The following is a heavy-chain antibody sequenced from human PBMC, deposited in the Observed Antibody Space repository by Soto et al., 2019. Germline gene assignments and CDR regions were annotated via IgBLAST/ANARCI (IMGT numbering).Heavy chain of an antibody. CDR3: ARTDTAMPYNWFDP. J-gene: IGHJ5*02. CDR1: GGTFSSYA. D-gene: IGHD5-18*01. CDR2: IIPIFGTA. V-gene: IGHV1-69*13. Sequence: GASVKVSCKASGGTFSSYAISWVRQAPGQGLEWMGGIIPIFGTANYAQKFQGRVTITADESTSTAYMELSSLRSEDTAVYYCARTDTAMPYNWFDPWGQGTLVTVSS.